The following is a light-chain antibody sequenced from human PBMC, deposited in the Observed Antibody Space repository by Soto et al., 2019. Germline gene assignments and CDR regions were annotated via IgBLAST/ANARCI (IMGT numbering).Light chain of an antibody. J-gene: IGKJ4*01. V-gene: IGKV3-11*01. CDR2: DAS. CDR3: QQRSI. CDR1: QSVSSY. Sequence: EIVLTQSPATLSLSPGERATLSCRASQSVSSYLAWYQQKPGQAPRLLIYDASNRATGIPARFSGSGSGTDFTLTISSLEPEDFAVYYCQQRSIFGGGTRWIS.